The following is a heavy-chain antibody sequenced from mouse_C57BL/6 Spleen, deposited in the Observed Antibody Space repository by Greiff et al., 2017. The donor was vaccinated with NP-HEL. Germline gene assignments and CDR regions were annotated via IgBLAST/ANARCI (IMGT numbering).Heavy chain of an antibody. CDR1: GFNIKDDY. CDR2: IDPENGDT. D-gene: IGHD1-1*01. CDR3: TPFITTVVAPI. V-gene: IGHV14-4*01. J-gene: IGHJ4*01. Sequence: EVKLVESGAELVRPGASVKLSCTASGFNIKDDYMHWVKQRPEQGLEWIGWIDPENGDTEYASKFQGKATITADTSSNTAYLQLSSLTSEDTAVYYCTPFITTVVAPIWDQGTSVTVSS.